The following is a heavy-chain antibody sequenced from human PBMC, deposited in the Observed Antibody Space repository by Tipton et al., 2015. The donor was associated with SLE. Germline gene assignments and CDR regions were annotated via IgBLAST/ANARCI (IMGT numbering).Heavy chain of an antibody. J-gene: IGHJ4*02. CDR2: INHSGST. V-gene: IGHV4-34*01. CDR3: ARHATFLVHSEQLHYFDY. D-gene: IGHD6-13*01. Sequence: LRLSCAVYGGSFSGYYWSWIRQPPGKGLEWIGEINHSGSTNYNPSLKSRVTISIDTSKNQFSLKLSSVTAADTAVYFCARHATFLVHSEQLHYFDYWGLGTLVTVSS. CDR1: GGSFSGYY.